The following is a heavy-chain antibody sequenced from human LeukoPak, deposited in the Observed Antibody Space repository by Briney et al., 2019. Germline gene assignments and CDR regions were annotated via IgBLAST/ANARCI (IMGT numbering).Heavy chain of an antibody. CDR3: ARESAFLLNWFDP. D-gene: IGHD2-21*01. CDR1: GYTFTGYY. Sequence: ASVKVSCKASGYTFTGYYMHWVRQAPGQGLEWMGWINPNSGGTNYAQKFQGRVTMTRDTSISTAYMELSRLRSDDTAVYYCARESAFLLNWFDPWGQGTLVTVSS. CDR2: INPNSGGT. V-gene: IGHV1-2*02. J-gene: IGHJ5*02.